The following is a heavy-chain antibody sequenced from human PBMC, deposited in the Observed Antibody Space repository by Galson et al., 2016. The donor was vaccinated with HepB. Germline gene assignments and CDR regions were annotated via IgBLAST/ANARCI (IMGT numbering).Heavy chain of an antibody. CDR2: ISSSSSSL. Sequence: SLRLSCAASRFHFSMYAMHWVRQAPGKGLEWVSYISSSSSSLYYADSVKGRFTTSRDNAKNSLYLQMNSLRDEDSAIYYCARDLTRMVGANGFWGRGTLVSVSS. J-gene: IGHJ4*02. V-gene: IGHV3-48*02. D-gene: IGHD1-26*01. CDR1: RFHFSMYA. CDR3: ARDLTRMVGANGF.